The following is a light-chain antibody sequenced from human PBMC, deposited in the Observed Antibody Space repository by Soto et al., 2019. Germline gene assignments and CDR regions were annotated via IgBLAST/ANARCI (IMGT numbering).Light chain of an antibody. CDR1: SSDVGGYKY. CDR2: QVS. CDR3: SSYTSSNTFYV. J-gene: IGLJ1*01. Sequence: QAVLTQPASVSGSPGQSITISCTGTSSDVGGYKYVSWYQQHPGKAPKLMIYQVSNRPSGVSNRFSGSKSGNTASLTISGLQAEDEADYYCSSYTSSNTFYVFGTGTKLTVL. V-gene: IGLV2-14*01.